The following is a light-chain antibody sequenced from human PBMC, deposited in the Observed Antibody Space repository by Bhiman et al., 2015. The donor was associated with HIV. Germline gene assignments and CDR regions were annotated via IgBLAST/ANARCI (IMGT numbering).Light chain of an antibody. CDR3: SSYTSSSTFV. CDR1: SSDVGGYNY. CDR2: DVS. Sequence: QSALTQPASVSGSPGQSITISCTGTSSDVGGYNYVSWYQQHPGKAPKVMIYDVSKRPSGASNRFSGSKSGNTASLTISGLQAEDEAVYYCSSYTSSSTFVFGGGTKLTVL. J-gene: IGLJ3*02. V-gene: IGLV2-14*01.